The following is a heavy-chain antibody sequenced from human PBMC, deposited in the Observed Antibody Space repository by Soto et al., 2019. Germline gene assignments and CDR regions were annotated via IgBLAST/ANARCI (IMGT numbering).Heavy chain of an antibody. CDR2: TYYRSRWYN. J-gene: IGHJ6*03. Sequence: QVQLQQSGPGLVRPSQTLSLTCVISGDSVSSNSAAWNWIRQSPSRGLEWLGRTYYRSRWYNDYAVSVRSRITVNADTSKNQFSLHLNSVTPEDTAVHYCAGTSSLQWYYMDVWDKGTTVTVSS. V-gene: IGHV6-1*01. CDR1: GDSVSSNSAA. D-gene: IGHD1-7*01. CDR3: AGTSSLQWYYMDV.